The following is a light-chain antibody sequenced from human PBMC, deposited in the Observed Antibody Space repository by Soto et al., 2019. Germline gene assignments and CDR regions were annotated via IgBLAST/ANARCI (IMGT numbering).Light chain of an antibody. J-gene: IGLJ1*01. CDR2: GNN. CDR1: SSNIGAGND. CDR3: QSYDSSLRGYV. V-gene: IGLV1-40*01. Sequence: QSVLTQPPSVSGAPGQRVTISCTGGSSNIGAGNDAQWYQQLPGTAPKLLIFGNNNRPSGVPDRFSGSKSGTSASLAISGLQAEDEADYYCQSYDSSLRGYVFGTWTKLTVL.